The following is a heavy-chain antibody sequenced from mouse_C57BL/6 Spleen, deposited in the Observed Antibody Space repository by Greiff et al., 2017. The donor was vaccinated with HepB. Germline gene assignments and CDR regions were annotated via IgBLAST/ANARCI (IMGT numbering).Heavy chain of an antibody. D-gene: IGHD1-1*01. CDR3: ARAPYYDSSYAFHWYFDV. Sequence: QVQLQQPGAELVKPGASVKLSCKASGYTFTSYWMHWVKQRPGRGLEWIGRIDPNSGGTKYNEKFKSKATLTVDKPSSKAYMQRSSLTSEDSAFYDCARAPYYDSSYAFHWYFDVWGTGTTVTVSS. CDR1: GYTFTSYW. V-gene: IGHV1-72*01. J-gene: IGHJ1*03. CDR2: IDPNSGGT.